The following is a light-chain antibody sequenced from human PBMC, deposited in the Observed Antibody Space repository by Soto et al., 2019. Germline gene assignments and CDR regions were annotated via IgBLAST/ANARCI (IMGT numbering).Light chain of an antibody. Sequence: QSALTQPASVSGSPGQSIAISCTGTCSDVGGYDYVSWYQQHPDKAPKLMIYEVTKRPSGVSNRCSGSKSGNTASLTISGLQPEDEADYYCSSHTSGSTRVFGSGTKVTVL. CDR2: EVT. CDR3: SSHTSGSTRV. V-gene: IGLV2-14*01. J-gene: IGLJ1*01. CDR1: CSDVGGYDY.